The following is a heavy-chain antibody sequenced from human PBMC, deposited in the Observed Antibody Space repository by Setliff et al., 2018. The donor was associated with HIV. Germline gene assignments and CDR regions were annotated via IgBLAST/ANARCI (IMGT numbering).Heavy chain of an antibody. CDR1: GYTFPDYY. D-gene: IGHD2-2*01. CDR3: ARDHPYFCSSTGCSFLDY. J-gene: IGHJ4*02. CDR2: ISPNSGGT. Sequence: ASVKVSCKTSGYTFPDYYLHGVRQAPGQGLEWMGRISPNSGGTNYAQKFQGRVTMTRDTSINTVYTELRSLRSDDTAVYYCARDHPYFCSSTGCSFLDYWGQGTLVTVSS. V-gene: IGHV1-2*06.